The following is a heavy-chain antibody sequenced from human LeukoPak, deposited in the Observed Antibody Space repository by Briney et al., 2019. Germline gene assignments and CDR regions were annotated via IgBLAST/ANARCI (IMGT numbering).Heavy chain of an antibody. Sequence: GGSLRLSCAASEFTFSSYAMHWVRQAPGKGLEWVAVISYDGSNKYYADSVKGRFTISRDNSKNTLYLQMNSLRAEDTAVYYCARDWGDIVVVPAAFFDYWGQGTLVTVSS. CDR1: EFTFSSYA. CDR3: ARDWGDIVVVPAAFFDY. D-gene: IGHD2-2*01. V-gene: IGHV3-30-3*01. CDR2: ISYDGSNK. J-gene: IGHJ4*02.